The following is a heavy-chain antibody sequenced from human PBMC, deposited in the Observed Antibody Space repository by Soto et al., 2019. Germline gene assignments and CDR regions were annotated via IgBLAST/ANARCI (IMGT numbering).Heavy chain of an antibody. CDR1: GFTFSSYG. J-gene: IGHJ4*02. Sequence: QVQLVESGGGVVQPGRSLRLSCAASGFTFSSYGMHWVRQAPGKGLEWVAVIWYDGSNKYYADSVKGRFTISRDNSQNTLYLQMNSLRAEDTAVYYCARSRGAVRRTIAVDYWGQGTLVTVSS. CDR2: IWYDGSNK. CDR3: ARSRGAVRRTIAVDY. V-gene: IGHV3-33*01. D-gene: IGHD1-1*01.